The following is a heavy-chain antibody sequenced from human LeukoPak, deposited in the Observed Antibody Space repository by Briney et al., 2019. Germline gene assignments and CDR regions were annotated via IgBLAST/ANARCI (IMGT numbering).Heavy chain of an antibody. CDR2: MNPNSGNT. CDR3: ARRLRARYCSGGSCYHSYYYYYYMDV. Sequence: ASVKVSCKASGYTFTSYDINWVRQATGQGLEGMGWMNPNSGNTGYAQKFQGRVTITRNTSISTAYMELSSLRSEDTAVYYCARRLRARYCSGGSCYHSYYYYYYMDVWGKGTTVTVSS. V-gene: IGHV1-8*01. CDR1: GYTFTSYD. D-gene: IGHD2-15*01. J-gene: IGHJ6*03.